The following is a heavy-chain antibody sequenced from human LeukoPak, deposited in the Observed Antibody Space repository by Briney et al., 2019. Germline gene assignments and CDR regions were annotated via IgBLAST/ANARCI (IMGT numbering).Heavy chain of an antibody. V-gene: IGHV4-59*01. D-gene: IGHD6-13*01. Sequence: SETLSLTCTVSGGSIRSYYWSWIRQPPGKGLEWIGYIYYSGSTNYNPSLKSRVTISVDTSKNQFSLKLSSVTAADTAVYYCARVLRQQLGYYYYYMDVWGKGTTVTVSS. CDR2: IYYSGST. J-gene: IGHJ6*03. CDR3: ARVLRQQLGYYYYYMDV. CDR1: GGSIRSYY.